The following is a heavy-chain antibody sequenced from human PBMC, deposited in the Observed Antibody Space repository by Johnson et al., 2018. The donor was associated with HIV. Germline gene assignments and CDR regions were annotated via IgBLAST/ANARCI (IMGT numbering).Heavy chain of an antibody. Sequence: VQLVESGGGLVQPGGSLRLSCAASGFTFSSYWMSWVRQAPGKGLEWVTNIKQDGSEKYYVDSVKGRFTISRDNAKNSLYLQMNSLRAEDTAVYYCARGPTRSALDIWGQGTMVTVSS. CDR1: GFTFSSYW. J-gene: IGHJ3*02. V-gene: IGHV3-7*02. CDR2: IKQDGSEK. D-gene: IGHD2-15*01. CDR3: ARGPTRSALDI.